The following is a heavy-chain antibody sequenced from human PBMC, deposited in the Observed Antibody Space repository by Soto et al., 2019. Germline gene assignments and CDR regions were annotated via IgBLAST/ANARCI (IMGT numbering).Heavy chain of an antibody. V-gene: IGHV3-53*01. D-gene: IGHD6-13*01. Sequence: GGSLRLSCAASGFTVSSNCMSWVRQAPGKGLEWVSVIYSGGSTYYADSVKGRFTISRDNSKNTLYLQMNSLRAEDTAVYYCARGIAAAGALYDYWGQGTLVTVSS. CDR1: GFTVSSNC. CDR2: IYSGGST. J-gene: IGHJ4*02. CDR3: ARGIAAAGALYDY.